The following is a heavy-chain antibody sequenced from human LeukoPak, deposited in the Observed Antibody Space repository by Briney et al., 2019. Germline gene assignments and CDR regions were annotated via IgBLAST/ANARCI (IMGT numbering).Heavy chain of an antibody. D-gene: IGHD2-15*01. V-gene: IGHV3-48*03. CDR2: ISSSGTII. CDR1: GFTFSSFE. CDR3: VRDFSCSGGSCPLFDK. J-gene: IGHJ4*02. Sequence: GGSLRLSCVASGFTFSSFEMNWVRQAPGKALEWVSYISSSGTIIYYADSVKGRFTISRDNAKNSLYLQLNRLRAEDTAIYYCVRDFSCSGGSCPLFDKWGQGTLVTVSS.